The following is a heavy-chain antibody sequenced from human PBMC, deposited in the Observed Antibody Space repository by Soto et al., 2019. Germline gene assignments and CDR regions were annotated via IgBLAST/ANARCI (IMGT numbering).Heavy chain of an antibody. CDR1: GFTFSSYA. CDR3: AKDYRAKVAQHTDFDY. CDR2: ISGSGGST. J-gene: IGHJ4*02. Sequence: GGSLRLSCAASGFTFSSYAMSWVRQAPGKGLEWVSAISGSGGSTYYADSVKGRFTISRDNSKNTLYLQMNSLRAEDTAVYYCAKDYRAKVAQHTDFDYWGQGTLVTVSS. V-gene: IGHV3-23*01. D-gene: IGHD5-12*01.